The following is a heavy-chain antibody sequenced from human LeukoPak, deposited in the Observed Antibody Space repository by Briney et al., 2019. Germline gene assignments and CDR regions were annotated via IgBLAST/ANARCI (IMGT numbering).Heavy chain of an antibody. CDR1: GFEFRTYA. J-gene: IGHJ5*02. CDR2: IVYDGSRK. D-gene: IGHD3-3*01. V-gene: IGHV3-30*04. CDR3: ARVPLEWLLSDWFDP. Sequence: PGGSLRLSCVTSGFEFRTYAMHWVRQVPGKGLEWVAAIVYDGSRKDYAESVKGRFTVSRDNSKDTVYLEMNGLRAEDTAVYYCARVPLEWLLSDWFDPWGQGTLVTVSS.